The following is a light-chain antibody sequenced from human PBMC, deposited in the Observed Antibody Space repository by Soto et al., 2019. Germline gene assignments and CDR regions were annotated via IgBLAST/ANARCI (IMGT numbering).Light chain of an antibody. Sequence: EVLLTQSPGTLSLSPGESATPSCRASQSVSGMYLAWYQQKPGQAPRLLIYGTSNRATGITDRLSGSGSGTGFTLTIRRLEPEDFAMYFCQQYDNSPFTFGPGTKVDIK. J-gene: IGKJ3*01. V-gene: IGKV3-20*01. CDR2: GTS. CDR1: QSVSGMY. CDR3: QQYDNSPFT.